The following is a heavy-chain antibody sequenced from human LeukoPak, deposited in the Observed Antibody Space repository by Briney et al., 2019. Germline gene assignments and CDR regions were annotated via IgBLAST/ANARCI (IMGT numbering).Heavy chain of an antibody. V-gene: IGHV3-23*01. J-gene: IGHJ5*02. CDR3: ARDGTHEGFDP. D-gene: IGHD1-1*01. Sequence: PGGSLRLSCAASGFTFSIYAMSWVRQAPGKGLEWVSAISGSGGTAYYADSVKGRFTISRDNSKNTLYLQMNSLRAEDTAVYYCARDGTHEGFDPWGQGTLVTVPS. CDR1: GFTFSIYA. CDR2: ISGSGGTA.